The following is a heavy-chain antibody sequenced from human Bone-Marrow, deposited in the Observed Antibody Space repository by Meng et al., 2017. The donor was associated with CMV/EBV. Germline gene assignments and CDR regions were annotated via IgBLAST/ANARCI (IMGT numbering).Heavy chain of an antibody. D-gene: IGHD3-16*01. J-gene: IGHJ6*02. Sequence: GESLKISCAASGFTVSSNYMSWVRQAPGKGLEWVSVIYSGGSTYYADSVKGRFTISRDNSKNTLYLQMNSLRAEDTAVYYCAGCDGGSLSWYYGMDVWGQGTTVTVSS. V-gene: IGHV3-53*01. CDR1: GFTVSSNY. CDR3: AGCDGGSLSWYYGMDV. CDR2: IYSGGST.